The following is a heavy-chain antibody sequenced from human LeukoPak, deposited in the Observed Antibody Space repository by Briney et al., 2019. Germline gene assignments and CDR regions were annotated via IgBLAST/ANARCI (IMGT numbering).Heavy chain of an antibody. J-gene: IGHJ6*03. CDR3: ARNPGVAAGRGYYYYMDV. Sequence: SETLSLTCAVYGGSFSGYYWSWIRQPPGKGLEWIGEINHSGSTNYNPSLKSRVTISVDASKNQFSLKLSSVTAADTAVYYCARNPGVAAGRGYYYYMDVWGKGTTVTVSS. D-gene: IGHD2-15*01. V-gene: IGHV4-34*01. CDR2: INHSGST. CDR1: GGSFSGYY.